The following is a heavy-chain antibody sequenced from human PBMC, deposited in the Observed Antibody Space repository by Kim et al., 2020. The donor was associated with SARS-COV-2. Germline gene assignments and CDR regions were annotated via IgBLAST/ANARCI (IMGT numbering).Heavy chain of an antibody. V-gene: IGHV1-69*13. CDR3: ARGSYGGGTITDSYWYFDL. Sequence: SVKVSCKASGGTFSSYAISWVRQAPGQGLEWMGGIIPIFGTANYAQKFQGRVTITADESTSTAYMELSSLRSEDTAVYYCARGSYGGGTITDSYWYFDLWGRGTLVTVSS. D-gene: IGHD1-26*01. J-gene: IGHJ2*01. CDR2: IIPIFGTA. CDR1: GGTFSSYA.